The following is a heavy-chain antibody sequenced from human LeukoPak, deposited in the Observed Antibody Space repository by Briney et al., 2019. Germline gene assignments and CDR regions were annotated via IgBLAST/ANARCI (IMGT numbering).Heavy chain of an antibody. Sequence: SETLSLTCTVSGGSISSSSYYWGWIRQPPGKGLEWIGSIYYSGSTYYNPSLKSRVTISVDTSKNQFSLKLSSVTAADTAVYYCARLHYGGNYGYYYYYMEVWGKGTTVTISS. CDR1: GGSISSSSYY. CDR3: ARLHYGGNYGYYYYYMEV. D-gene: IGHD4-23*01. V-gene: IGHV4-39*01. CDR2: IYYSGST. J-gene: IGHJ6*03.